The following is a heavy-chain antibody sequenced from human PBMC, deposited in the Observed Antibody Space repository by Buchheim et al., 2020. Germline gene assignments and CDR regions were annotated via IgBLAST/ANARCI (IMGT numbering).Heavy chain of an antibody. Sequence: EVQLLESGGGLVQPGGSLRLSCAASGFTFSSYAMSWVRQAPGKGLEWVSAISGSGGSTYYADSVKGRFTISRDNSKNTLYLQMNSLRAEDTAVYYCANSGYCSSTSCYPQYYYYYYGMDVWGQGTT. CDR2: ISGSGGST. J-gene: IGHJ6*02. D-gene: IGHD2-2*01. CDR1: GFTFSSYA. V-gene: IGHV3-23*01. CDR3: ANSGYCSSTSCYPQYYYYYYGMDV.